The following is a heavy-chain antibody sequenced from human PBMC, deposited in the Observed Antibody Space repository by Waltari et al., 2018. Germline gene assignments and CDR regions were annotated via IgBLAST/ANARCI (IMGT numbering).Heavy chain of an antibody. CDR2: MKPNRGGT. CDR3: ARGGIAAAIGGWYFDL. CDR1: GYTFTGYY. D-gene: IGHD6-13*01. V-gene: IGHV1-2*06. J-gene: IGHJ2*01. Sequence: QVQLVQSGAEVKKPGASVKVSCKASGYTFTGYYMHWVRQAPGQGLEWMGRMKPNRGGTNYAQKLQGRGTMTRDTSISTAYMELSRLRSDDTAVYYCARGGIAAAIGGWYFDLWGRGTLVTVSS.